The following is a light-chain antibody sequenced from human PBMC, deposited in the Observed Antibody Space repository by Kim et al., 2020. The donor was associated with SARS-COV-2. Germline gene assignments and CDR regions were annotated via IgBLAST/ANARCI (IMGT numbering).Light chain of an antibody. J-gene: IGLJ1*01. CDR1: SLRSYY. CDR2: GKN. CDR3: NSRDSSGNHPRYV. Sequence: SELTQDPAVSVALGQTVRITCQGDSLRSYYASWYQQKPGQAPVLVIYGKNNRPSGIPDRFSGSSSGNTASLTITGAQAEDEADYYCNSRDSSGNHPRYV. V-gene: IGLV3-19*01.